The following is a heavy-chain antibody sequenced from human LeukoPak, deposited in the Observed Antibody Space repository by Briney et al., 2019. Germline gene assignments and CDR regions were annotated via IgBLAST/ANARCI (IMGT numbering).Heavy chain of an antibody. CDR3: ARQRGYCSSGVCRGWFDP. D-gene: IGHD2-8*01. J-gene: IGHJ5*02. CDR2: ISSTSSAI. V-gene: IGHV3-48*04. CDR1: GFKFSSFS. Sequence: GGSLRLPCTASGFKFSSFSMNWARQAPGKGLEWLSYISSTSSAIYYADSVKGRFTISRDNAKNSLYLQMNSLRAEDTAVYYCARQRGYCSSGVCRGWFDPWGQGTLVTVSS.